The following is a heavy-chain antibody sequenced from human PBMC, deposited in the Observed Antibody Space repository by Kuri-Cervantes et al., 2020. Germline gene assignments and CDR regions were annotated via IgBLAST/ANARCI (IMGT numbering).Heavy chain of an antibody. CDR1: GFTFSSYA. Sequence: GGSLRLSCAASGFTFSSYAMHWVRQAPGKGLEWVAVISYDGSNKYYADSVKGRFTISRDNAKNSLYLQMNSLRAEDTAVYYCAKIAVAGTSYFDYWGQGTLVTVSS. J-gene: IGHJ4*02. D-gene: IGHD6-19*01. CDR2: ISYDGSNK. V-gene: IGHV3-30-3*01. CDR3: AKIAVAGTSYFDY.